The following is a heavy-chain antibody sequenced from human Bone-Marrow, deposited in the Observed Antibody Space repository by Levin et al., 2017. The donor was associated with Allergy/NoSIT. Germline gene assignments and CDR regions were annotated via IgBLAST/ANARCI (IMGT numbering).Heavy chain of an antibody. CDR2: ISGSRNNT. D-gene: IGHD2-8*01. V-gene: IGHV3-23*01. Sequence: PGGSLRLSCVASGFTFSTYAMSWVRQVPGKGLEWLSGISGSRNNTYYAGSVKGRFTISRDNSKNTLFLQMNSLRAEDTAVHYCAKTPARCTIGDCRGLFGYWGQGILVTVSS. J-gene: IGHJ4*02. CDR3: AKTPARCTIGDCRGLFGY. CDR1: GFTFSTYA.